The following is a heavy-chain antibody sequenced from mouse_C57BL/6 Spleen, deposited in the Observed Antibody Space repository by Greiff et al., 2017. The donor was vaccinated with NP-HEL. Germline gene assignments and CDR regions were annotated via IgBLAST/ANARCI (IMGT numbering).Heavy chain of an antibody. CDR3: ASSFQTAQATFAY. CDR1: GYTFTSYW. CDR2: IDPSDSYT. V-gene: IGHV1-59*01. D-gene: IGHD3-2*02. Sequence: QVQLKQPGAELVRPGPSVKLSCKASGYTFTSYWMHWVKQRPGQGLEWIGVIDPSDSYTNYNQKFKGKATLTVDTSSSTAYMQLSSLTSEDSAVYYCASSFQTAQATFAYWGQGTLVTVSA. J-gene: IGHJ3*01.